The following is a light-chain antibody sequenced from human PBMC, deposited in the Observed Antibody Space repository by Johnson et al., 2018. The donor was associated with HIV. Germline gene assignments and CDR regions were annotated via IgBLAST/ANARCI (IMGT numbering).Light chain of an antibody. Sequence: VLTQPPSVSAAPGQKVTISCSGSSSNIGNNYVSWYQQFPGTAPKLLIYENNKRPSGIPDRFSGSKSGTSATLGITGLQTGDEADYYCGTWDSSLSAYVLGTGTKVTVL. CDR1: SSNIGNNY. CDR2: ENN. CDR3: GTWDSSLSAYV. V-gene: IGLV1-51*02. J-gene: IGLJ1*01.